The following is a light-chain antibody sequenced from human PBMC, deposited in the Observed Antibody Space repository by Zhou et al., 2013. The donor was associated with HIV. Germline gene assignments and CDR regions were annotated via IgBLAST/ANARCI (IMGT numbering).Light chain of an antibody. CDR2: GAS. Sequence: EVLMTQSPATLSVSPGEEATLSCRASQSVSSNLAWYQQKPGQAPRLLIYGASSRASGIPARFSGSGSGTEFTLTISRLEPEDFAVYYCQQYGSSPTFGQGTKVEFK. CDR3: QQYGSSPT. CDR1: QSVSSN. V-gene: IGKV3-15*01. J-gene: IGKJ1*01.